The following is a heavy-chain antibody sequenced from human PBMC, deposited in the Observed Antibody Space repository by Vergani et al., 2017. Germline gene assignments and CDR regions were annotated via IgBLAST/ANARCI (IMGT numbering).Heavy chain of an antibody. Sequence: VQLVESGGGVVQPGRSLRLSCAASGFTFSSYWMSWVRQAPGKGLEWVANIKQDGSEKYYVDSVKGRFTISRDNAKNSLYLQMNSLRAEDTAVYYCASLHGYDTSFDYWGQGTLVTVSS. D-gene: IGHD3-9*01. J-gene: IGHJ4*02. CDR1: GFTFSSYW. CDR3: ASLHGYDTSFDY. V-gene: IGHV3-7*01. CDR2: IKQDGSEK.